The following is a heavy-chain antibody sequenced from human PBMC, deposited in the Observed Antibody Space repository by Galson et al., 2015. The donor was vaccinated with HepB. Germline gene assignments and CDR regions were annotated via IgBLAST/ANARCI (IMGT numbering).Heavy chain of an antibody. CDR3: AKDRGGYSYESFDP. CDR2: ISYDGSNK. Sequence: HWVRQAPGKGLEWVAVISYDGSNKYYADSVKGRFTISRDNSKNTLYLQMNSLRAEDTAVYYCAKDRGGYSYESFDPWGQGTLVTVSS. D-gene: IGHD5-18*01. V-gene: IGHV3-30*18. J-gene: IGHJ5*02.